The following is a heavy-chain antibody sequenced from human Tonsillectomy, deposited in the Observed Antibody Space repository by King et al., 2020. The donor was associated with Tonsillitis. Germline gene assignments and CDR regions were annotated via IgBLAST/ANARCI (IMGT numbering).Heavy chain of an antibody. J-gene: IGHJ6*02. Sequence: VQLQQSGPGLVKPSQTLSLTCAISGDSVSSNSAAWNWIRQSPSRGLEWLGRTYYRSKWYNDYAVSVKSRITINPDTSKNQFSLQLNSVTPEDTAVYYCARVEFRIGAAGTYYFYGMDVWGQGTTGTVSS. CDR1: GDSVSSNSAA. D-gene: IGHD6-13*01. V-gene: IGHV6-1*01. CDR3: ARVEFRIGAAGTYYFYGMDV. CDR2: TYYRSKWYN.